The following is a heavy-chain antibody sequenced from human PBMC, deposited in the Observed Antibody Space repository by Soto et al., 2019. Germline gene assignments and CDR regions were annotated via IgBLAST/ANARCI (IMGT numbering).Heavy chain of an antibody. J-gene: IGHJ4*02. CDR3: ARLIYDSRLNYLYFDS. V-gene: IGHV4-4*02. CDR1: GVSISSGNW. D-gene: IGHD3-22*01. Sequence: SETLSLTCDVSGVSISSGNWWSWVRQPPGKELEWIGEVYRDGSANYHPSLERRVTISVDTSKNQFSLRLSSVTAADTAIYYCARLIYDSRLNYLYFDSWGQGMLVTVSS. CDR2: VYRDGSA.